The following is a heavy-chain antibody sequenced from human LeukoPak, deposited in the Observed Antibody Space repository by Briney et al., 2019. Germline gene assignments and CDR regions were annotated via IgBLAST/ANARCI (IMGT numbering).Heavy chain of an antibody. V-gene: IGHV4-59*08. CDR2: IYYSGST. D-gene: IGHD3-10*01. J-gene: IGHJ4*02. CDR3: ARHHRGSGSLDY. Sequence: TSETLSLTCTVSGGSISSYYWSWIRQPPGKGLEWIGYIYYSGSTNYNPSLKSRVTISVDTSKNQFSLKLSSVTAADTAVYYCARHHRGSGSLDYWGQGTLVTVSS. CDR1: GGSISSYY.